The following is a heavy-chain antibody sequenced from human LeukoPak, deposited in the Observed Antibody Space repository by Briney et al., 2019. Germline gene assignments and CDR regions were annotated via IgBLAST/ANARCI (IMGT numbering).Heavy chain of an antibody. V-gene: IGHV4-39*07. CDR2: IYYSGST. CDR1: GGSISSSSYY. D-gene: IGHD1-26*01. J-gene: IGHJ4*02. CDR3: ARVYRSYHNYFDY. Sequence: SETLSLTCTVSGGSISSSSYYWGWIRQPPGKGLEWIGNIYYSGSTFYNPSLKSRTTVSVDTSKNQFSLKLSSVTAADTAVYYCARVYRSYHNYFDYWGQGTLVTVSS.